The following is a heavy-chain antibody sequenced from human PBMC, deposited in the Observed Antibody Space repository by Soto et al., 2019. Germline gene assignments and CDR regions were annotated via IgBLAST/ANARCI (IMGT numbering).Heavy chain of an antibody. CDR1: GYTFTNYA. CDR2: INSGNGNT. J-gene: IGHJ4*02. Sequence: GASVKVSCKAFGYTFTNYAIHWVRQAPGQSLAWMGWINSGNGNTKYSQKFQGRVTITRDTSASTAYMELTRLTSEDTAVYYCASGTYWIDYWGQGTLVTV. V-gene: IGHV1-3*01. CDR3: ASGTYWIDY. D-gene: IGHD2-8*02.